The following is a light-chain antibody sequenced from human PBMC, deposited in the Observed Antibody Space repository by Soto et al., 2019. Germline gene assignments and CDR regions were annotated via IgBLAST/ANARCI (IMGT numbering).Light chain of an antibody. Sequence: EIVLTQSPGTLSLSPGERATLSCRASQSVSSSYLAWYQQKPGQAPRLLIYGASSRATGIPDRFSGSGSGTDLTLTISRLEPEDFAVYYCQQYGSLPRITFGPGTKVDIK. J-gene: IGKJ3*01. V-gene: IGKV3-20*01. CDR1: QSVSSSY. CDR3: QQYGSLPRIT. CDR2: GAS.